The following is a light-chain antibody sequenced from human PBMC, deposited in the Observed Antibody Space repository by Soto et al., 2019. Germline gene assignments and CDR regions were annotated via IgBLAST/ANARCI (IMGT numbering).Light chain of an antibody. Sequence: EIVLTQSPGTLSLSPGERATLSCRASQSVSSSYLAWYQQKPGQAPRLLIYGASSRATGIPDRFSGSGSGTDFTLTISRLEPEDGAVYCCERDARLSCTLGDGTKLDIK. J-gene: IGKJ2*02. CDR1: QSVSSSY. CDR3: ERDARLSCT. V-gene: IGKV3-20*01. CDR2: GAS.